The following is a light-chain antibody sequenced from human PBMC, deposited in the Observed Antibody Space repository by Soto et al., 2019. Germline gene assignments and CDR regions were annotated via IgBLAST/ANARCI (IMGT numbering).Light chain of an antibody. Sequence: EIVLTQSPATLSLSPGERATLSCRASQSVSSYLAWYQQKPGQAPRLLIYDASNRATGIPARFSGSGSGTDFTLTISSLEPEDFAVYYCQPRSNWQGAFGGGTKVDIK. V-gene: IGKV3-11*01. CDR1: QSVSSY. J-gene: IGKJ4*01. CDR2: DAS. CDR3: QPRSNWQGA.